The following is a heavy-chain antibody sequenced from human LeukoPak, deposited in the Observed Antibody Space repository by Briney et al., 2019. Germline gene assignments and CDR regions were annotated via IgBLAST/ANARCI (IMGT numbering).Heavy chain of an antibody. Sequence: SVKVSCKASGGTFSSYAISWVRQAPGQGLEWMGRIIPILGIANYAQKFQGRVTITADKSTSAAYMELSSLRSEDTAVYYCARAGAAAGVYDYWGQGTLVTVSS. CDR1: GGTFSSYA. CDR2: IIPILGIA. CDR3: ARAGAAAGVYDY. J-gene: IGHJ4*02. D-gene: IGHD6-13*01. V-gene: IGHV1-69*04.